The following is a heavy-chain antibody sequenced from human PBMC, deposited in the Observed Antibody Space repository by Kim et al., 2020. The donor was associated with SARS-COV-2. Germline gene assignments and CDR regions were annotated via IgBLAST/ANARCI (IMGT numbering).Heavy chain of an antibody. J-gene: IGHJ3*02. V-gene: IGHV3-23*01. CDR3: AKDHVVAAYYDAFDI. D-gene: IGHD2-15*01. Sequence: SVKIRFTISRNNSKNTLYLQMNSLISEDTAVYYCAKDHVVAAYYDAFDIWGQGTMVTVSS.